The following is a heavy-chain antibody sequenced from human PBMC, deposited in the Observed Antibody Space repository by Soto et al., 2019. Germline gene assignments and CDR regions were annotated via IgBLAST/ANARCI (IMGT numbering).Heavy chain of an antibody. Sequence: LSLTCTVSGGSISSYYWSWIRQPPGKGLEWIGYIYCSGSTNYNPSLKSRVTISVDTSKNQFSLKLSSVTAADTAVYYCARDGTVAGGGMDVWGQGTTVTVSS. CDR1: GGSISSYY. CDR3: ARDGTVAGGGMDV. D-gene: IGHD4-17*01. CDR2: IYCSGST. V-gene: IGHV4-59*01. J-gene: IGHJ6*02.